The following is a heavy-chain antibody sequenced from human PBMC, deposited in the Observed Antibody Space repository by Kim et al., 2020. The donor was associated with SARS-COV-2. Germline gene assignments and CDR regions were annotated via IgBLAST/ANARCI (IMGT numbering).Heavy chain of an antibody. Sequence: STSYAQKFQGRVTMTRDTSTSTVYMELSSLRSEDTAVYYCARGPRGFGDWWGQGTLVTVSS. CDR3: ARGPRGFGDW. J-gene: IGHJ4*02. V-gene: IGHV1-46*01. CDR2: ST. D-gene: IGHD3-10*01.